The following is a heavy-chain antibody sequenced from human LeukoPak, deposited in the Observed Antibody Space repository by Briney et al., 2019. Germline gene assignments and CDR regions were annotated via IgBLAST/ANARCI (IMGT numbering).Heavy chain of an antibody. J-gene: IGHJ5*02. CDR1: GGSISSYY. Sequence: SETLSLTCTVSGGSISSYYWNWIRQPPGKGLEWIGYIYYSGSTNYNPSLKSRVTISVDTSKNQFSLKLSSVTAADTAVYYCARMVRGVMPLGNWFDPWGQGTLVAVSS. CDR2: IYYSGST. V-gene: IGHV4-59*01. D-gene: IGHD3-10*01. CDR3: ARMVRGVMPLGNWFDP.